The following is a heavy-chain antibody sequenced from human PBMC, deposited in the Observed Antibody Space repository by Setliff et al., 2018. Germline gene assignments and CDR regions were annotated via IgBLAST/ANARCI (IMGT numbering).Heavy chain of an antibody. CDR1: GDSISSRCNY. V-gene: IGHV4-39*01. J-gene: IGHJ4*02. CDR3: ARTGTYRYFDY. CDR2: IYYSGTT. Sequence: PSETLSLTCTVSGDSISSRCNYWAWIRQPPGKGLEWIGNIYYSGTTYYNPSLKSRLTISVDTAKNQFSLKLTSVTAADTAVYYCARTGTYRYFDYWGQGTRVTVSS. D-gene: IGHD1-1*01.